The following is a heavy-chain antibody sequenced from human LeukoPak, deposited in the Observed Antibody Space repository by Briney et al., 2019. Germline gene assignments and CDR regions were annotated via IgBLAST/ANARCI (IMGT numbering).Heavy chain of an antibody. CDR1: GFTFSSYA. J-gene: IGHJ6*02. Sequence: GGSLRLSCAASGFTFSSYAMHWVRQAPGKGLEWVAVISYDGSNKYYADSVKGRFTISRDNSKNTLYLQMNSLRAEDTAVYYCARDLEDYSNYGGYYYYGMDVWGQGTTVTVPS. V-gene: IGHV3-30-3*01. CDR3: ARDLEDYSNYGGYYYYGMDV. CDR2: ISYDGSNK. D-gene: IGHD4-11*01.